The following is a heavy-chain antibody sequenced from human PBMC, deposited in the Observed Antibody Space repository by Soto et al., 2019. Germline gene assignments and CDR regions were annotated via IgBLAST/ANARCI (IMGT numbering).Heavy chain of an antibody. J-gene: IGHJ4*02. Sequence: SVKVSCKASGGTFSSYAISWVRQAPGQGLEWMGGIIPIFGTANYAQKFQGRVTITADESTSTAYMELSSLRSEDTAVYYCASLRDGYNYAHPFDYWGQGTLVTVSS. V-gene: IGHV1-69*13. D-gene: IGHD5-12*01. CDR2: IIPIFGTA. CDR1: GGTFSSYA. CDR3: ASLRDGYNYAHPFDY.